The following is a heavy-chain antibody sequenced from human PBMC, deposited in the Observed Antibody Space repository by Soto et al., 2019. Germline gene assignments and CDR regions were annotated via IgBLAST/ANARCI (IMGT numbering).Heavy chain of an antibody. CDR2: IKPDSGGT. J-gene: IGHJ6*02. D-gene: IGHD2-8*01. V-gene: IGHV1-2*02. Sequence: AAVKVSCKASGYIFTGFYIHWVRQAPGQGLEWMGGIKPDSGGTDYAEKFQGRVTMTRDTSINTAYMELSRLRHDDTAVYYCARLKGLFASRDHLWEAHYHYGLVVWGQATTVTGSS. CDR3: ARLKGLFASRDHLWEAHYHYGLVV. CDR1: GYIFTGFY.